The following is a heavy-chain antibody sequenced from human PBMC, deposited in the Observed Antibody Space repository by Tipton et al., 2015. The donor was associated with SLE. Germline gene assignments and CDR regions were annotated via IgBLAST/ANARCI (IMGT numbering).Heavy chain of an antibody. Sequence: LRLSCTVSGGSISSSSYYWGWIRQPPGKGLEWIGSIYYSGSTYYNPSLKSRVTISVDTSKNQFSLKLSSVTAADTAVYYCARGIAAAGKDAFDIWGQGTMVTVSS. J-gene: IGHJ3*02. V-gene: IGHV4-39*07. CDR3: ARGIAAAGKDAFDI. D-gene: IGHD6-13*01. CDR2: IYYSGST. CDR1: GGSISSSSYY.